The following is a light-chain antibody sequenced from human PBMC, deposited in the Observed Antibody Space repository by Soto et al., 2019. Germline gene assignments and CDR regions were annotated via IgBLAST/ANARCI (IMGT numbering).Light chain of an antibody. CDR2: RND. V-gene: IGLV1-47*01. J-gene: IGLJ1*01. CDR3: AAWDDTVRSYV. CDR1: ISNIGNNY. Sequence: QSVLTQPSSVSGTPGQGVTISCSGSISNIGNNYVYWFQQLPGTAPKVLTNRNDQRPSGVPDRFSGSKSGTSASLAISGLRSEDEADYYCAAWDDTVRSYVVGTGTKLTVL.